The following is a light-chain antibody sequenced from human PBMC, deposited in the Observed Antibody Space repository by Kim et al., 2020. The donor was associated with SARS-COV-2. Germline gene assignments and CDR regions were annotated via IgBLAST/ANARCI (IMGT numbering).Light chain of an antibody. CDR1: QTSSTW. V-gene: IGKV1-5*03. Sequence: SESVGDRVTITCRASQTSSTWLAWYQQKPGKAPKLLLYLASTLESGVPSRFSGSGSGTEFTLTIDSLQPDDFATYYCQHYIRFPYTFGQGTKLEI. CDR2: LAS. J-gene: IGKJ2*01. CDR3: QHYIRFPYT.